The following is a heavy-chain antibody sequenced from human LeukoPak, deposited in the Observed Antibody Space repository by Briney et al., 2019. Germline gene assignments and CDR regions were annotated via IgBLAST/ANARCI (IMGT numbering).Heavy chain of an antibody. V-gene: IGHV3-11*06. CDR3: AREETYGGKGLDY. CDR1: GFTFSDYY. D-gene: IGHD4-23*01. J-gene: IGHJ4*02. Sequence: GGSLRLSCAASGFTFSDYYMSWIRQAPGKRLEWVSYISSSSSYTNYADSVKGRFTISRDNAKNSLYLQMNSLRAEDTAVYYCAREETYGGKGLDYCGQGTLVTVSS. CDR2: ISSSSSYT.